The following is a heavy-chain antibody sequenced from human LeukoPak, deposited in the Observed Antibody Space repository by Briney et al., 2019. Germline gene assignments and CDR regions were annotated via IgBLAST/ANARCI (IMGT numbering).Heavy chain of an antibody. V-gene: IGHV1-18*01. Sequence: GASVKVSCKASGYTFTSYGISWVRQAPGQGLEWMGWISAYNGNTNYAQKLQGRVTMTTGTSTSTAYMELRGLRSDDTAVYYCARYSSGWYAPYYYYYMDVWGKGTTVTVSS. CDR3: ARYSSGWYAPYYYYYMDV. J-gene: IGHJ6*03. CDR2: ISAYNGNT. D-gene: IGHD6-19*01. CDR1: GYTFTSYG.